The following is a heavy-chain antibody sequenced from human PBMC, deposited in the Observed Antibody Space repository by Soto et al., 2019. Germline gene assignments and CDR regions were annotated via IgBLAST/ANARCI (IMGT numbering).Heavy chain of an antibody. D-gene: IGHD3-10*01. Sequence: PSETLSLTCTVSGGSISSYYWSWIRQPPGKGLEWIGYIYYSGSTNYNPYLKSRVTISVDTSKNQFSLKLSSVTAADTAVYYCARDFSSGRTLYYMDVWGKGTTVT. V-gene: IGHV4-59*01. CDR2: IYYSGST. CDR3: ARDFSSGRTLYYMDV. CDR1: GGSISSYY. J-gene: IGHJ6*03.